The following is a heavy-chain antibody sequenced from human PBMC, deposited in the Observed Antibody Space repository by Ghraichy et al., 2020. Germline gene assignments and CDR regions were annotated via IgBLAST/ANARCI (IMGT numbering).Heavy chain of an antibody. CDR1: GFIFNTAW. CDR3: TTVGSKREGGRAAGYFDY. D-gene: IGHD6-13*01. CDR2: IKSKTDFGTT. J-gene: IGHJ4*02. V-gene: IGHV3-15*01. Sequence: GGSLRLSCAASGFIFNTAWMSWVRQAPGKGLEWVGRIKSKTDFGTTDYAAPVKGRFTISRDDSKNTLYLQMNSLKTEDTAVYYCTTVGSKREGGRAAGYFDYWGQGTLVTVSS.